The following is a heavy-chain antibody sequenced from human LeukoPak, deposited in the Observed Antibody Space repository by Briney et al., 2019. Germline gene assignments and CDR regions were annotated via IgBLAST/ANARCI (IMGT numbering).Heavy chain of an antibody. CDR1: GGSFSGYY. CDR3: ATPGYGDYGYAFDI. CDR2: INHSGST. Sequence: SETLSLTCAVYGGSFSGYYWSWIRQPPGKGLEWIGEINHSGSTNYNPSLKSRVTISVDTSKNQFSLKLSSVTAADTAVYYCATPGYGDYGYAFDIWGQGTMVTVPS. J-gene: IGHJ3*02. V-gene: IGHV4-34*01. D-gene: IGHD4-17*01.